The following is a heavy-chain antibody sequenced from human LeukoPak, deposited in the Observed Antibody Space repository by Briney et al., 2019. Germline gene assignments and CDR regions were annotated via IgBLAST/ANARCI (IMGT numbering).Heavy chain of an antibody. V-gene: IGHV3-21*01. D-gene: IGHD6-13*01. CDR2: TSGDSSDI. Sequence: GGSLRLSCATSGFTFKNYAMNWVRQAPGKGLEWVSSTSGDSSDIYYADSVMGRSTISRDNAKNSLYLQMNSLRAEDTAVYYCARADDSSPVRHFDYWGQGILVTVSS. J-gene: IGHJ4*02. CDR1: GFTFKNYA. CDR3: ARADDSSPVRHFDY.